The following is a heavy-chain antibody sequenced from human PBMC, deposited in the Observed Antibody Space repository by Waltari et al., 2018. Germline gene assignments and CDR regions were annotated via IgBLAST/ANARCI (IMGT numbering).Heavy chain of an antibody. CDR3: ARDRSSSWYYLGALDY. CDR1: GGSISSYY. J-gene: IGHJ4*02. V-gene: IGHV4-4*07. CDR2: IYPSGST. Sequence: QVQLQESGPGLVKPSETLSLTCTVSGGSISSYYWRWIRQPAGKGLEWIGRIYPSGSTNYNPSLKSRVTMSVDTSKNQFSLKLSSVTAADTAVYYCARDRSSSWYYLGALDYWGQGTLVTVSS. D-gene: IGHD6-13*01.